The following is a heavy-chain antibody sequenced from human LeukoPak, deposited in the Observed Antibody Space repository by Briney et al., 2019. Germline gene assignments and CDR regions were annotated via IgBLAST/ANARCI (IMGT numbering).Heavy chain of an antibody. Sequence: PGGSLRLSCAASGFTFSSYWMSWVRQAPGKGLEWVANIKQDGSEKYYVDSVKGRFTISRDNAKNSLYLQMNSLRAEDTAVYYCARDGNYGDYTILYYYGMDVWGQGTTVTVSS. V-gene: IGHV3-7*01. CDR2: IKQDGSEK. D-gene: IGHD4-17*01. CDR3: ARDGNYGDYTILYYYGMDV. CDR1: GFTFSSYW. J-gene: IGHJ6*02.